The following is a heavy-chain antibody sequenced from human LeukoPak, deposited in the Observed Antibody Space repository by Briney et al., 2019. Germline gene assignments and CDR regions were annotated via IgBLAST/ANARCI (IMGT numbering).Heavy chain of an antibody. V-gene: IGHV3-30*02. J-gene: IGHJ4*02. Sequence: GGSLRLSCAASGFTFSSYGMHWVRQTPGKGLEWVAFIRYDGSNKYYADSVKGRFTTSRDNSKNTLYLQMNSLRAEDTAVYYCAKAAYGSESYYDPFDYWGQGTLVTVSS. D-gene: IGHD3-10*01. CDR1: GFTFSSYG. CDR3: AKAAYGSESYYDPFDY. CDR2: IRYDGSNK.